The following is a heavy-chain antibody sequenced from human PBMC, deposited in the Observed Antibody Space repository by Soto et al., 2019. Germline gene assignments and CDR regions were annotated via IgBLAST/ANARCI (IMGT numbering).Heavy chain of an antibody. J-gene: IGHJ5*02. CDR1: GYTFTSYA. CDR2: INAGNGNT. D-gene: IGHD3-10*01. Sequence: QVQLVQSGAEVKKPRASVKVSCKASGYTFTSYAMHWVRQAPGQRLEWMGWINAGNGNTKYSQKFQGRVTITRDTSASTAYMELSSLRSEDTAVYYCARDPTLLWFGELSGWFDPWGQGTLVTVSS. CDR3: ARDPTLLWFGELSGWFDP. V-gene: IGHV1-3*01.